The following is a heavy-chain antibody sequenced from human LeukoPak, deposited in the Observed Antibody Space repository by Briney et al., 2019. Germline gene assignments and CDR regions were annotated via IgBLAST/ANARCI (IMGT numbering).Heavy chain of an antibody. CDR2: ISGSGGGT. Sequence: PGGSLRLSCAASGFTFSSYAMSWVRQAPGKGLEWVSAISGSGGGTYYADSVKGRFTISRDNSKNTLYLQMNSLRAEDTAVYYCAKGGALWGSLDYWGQGTLVTVSS. V-gene: IGHV3-23*01. CDR3: AKGGALWGSLDY. D-gene: IGHD1-26*01. CDR1: GFTFSSYA. J-gene: IGHJ4*02.